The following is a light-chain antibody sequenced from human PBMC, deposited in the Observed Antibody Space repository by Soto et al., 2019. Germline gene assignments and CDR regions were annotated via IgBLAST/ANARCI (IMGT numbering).Light chain of an antibody. CDR3: QQYNDSFPYT. CDR2: KAS. CDR1: QSISTW. V-gene: IGKV1-5*03. Sequence: DIQMTQSPSTLSASVGDRVTITCRASQSISTWLAWYQQKPGTVPKLLIYKASTLESGVPLRFSGSRSGTEFTLTVSSLQPDDFATYYCQQYNDSFPYTFGQGTKLEIK. J-gene: IGKJ2*01.